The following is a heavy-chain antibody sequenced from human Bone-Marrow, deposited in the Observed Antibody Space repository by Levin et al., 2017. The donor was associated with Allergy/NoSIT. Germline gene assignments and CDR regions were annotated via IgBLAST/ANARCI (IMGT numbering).Heavy chain of an antibody. V-gene: IGHV1-2*02. J-gene: IGHJ4*02. CDR3: ARERSITIFGVVPTKTFDY. CDR1: GYTFTGYY. D-gene: IGHD3-3*01. CDR2: INPNSGDT. Sequence: ASVKISCKASGYTFTGYYLHWVRQAPGQGLEWMGWINPNSGDTNSAQKFQGRVTMTRDTSITTAYMELSRLTSDDTAVYYCARERSITIFGVVPTKTFDYWGQGTLVTVSS.